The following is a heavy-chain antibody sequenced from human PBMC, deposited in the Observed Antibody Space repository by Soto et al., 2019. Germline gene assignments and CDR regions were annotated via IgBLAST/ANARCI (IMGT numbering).Heavy chain of an antibody. J-gene: IGHJ5*02. CDR3: ASTSIAAAGKDYNWFDP. V-gene: IGHV5-51*01. CDR1: GYSFTSYW. D-gene: IGHD6-13*01. Sequence: GESLNISCKGSGYSFTSYWIGWVRQMPGKGLELMGIIYPGDSDTRCSPSFQGQVTISADKSISTAYLQWSSLKASDTAMYYCASTSIAAAGKDYNWFDPWGQGTLVTVSS. CDR2: IYPGDSDT.